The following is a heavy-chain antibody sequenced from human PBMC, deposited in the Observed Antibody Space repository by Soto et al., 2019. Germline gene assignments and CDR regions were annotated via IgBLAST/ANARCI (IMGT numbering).Heavy chain of an antibody. V-gene: IGHV3-30-3*01. D-gene: IGHD7-27*01. CDR2: ISGDGSNE. J-gene: IGHJ5*02. CDR3: ARHLSHLKTGWLDP. CDR1: GFTFINYA. Sequence: QEQLVESGGGVVQPGRSLRLSCRVSGFTFINYAMHWFRQAPGKGLEWVALISGDGSNEYYADSVKGRFTISRDNSRNTLYLQMNSLRADDTAVYYCARHLSHLKTGWLDPWGQGTLVTVSS.